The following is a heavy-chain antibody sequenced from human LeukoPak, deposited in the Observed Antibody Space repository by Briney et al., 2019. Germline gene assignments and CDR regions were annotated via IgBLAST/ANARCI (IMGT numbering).Heavy chain of an antibody. V-gene: IGHV4-31*03. CDR3: ATGRVTYYYGSGSYLYYYGMDV. Sequence: SETLSLTCTVSGGSISSGGYYWSWIRQHPGKGLEWIGYIYYSGSTYYNPSLKSRVTISVDTSKNQFSLKLSSMTAADTAVYYCATGRVTYYYGSGSYLYYYGMDVWGQGTTVTVSS. CDR1: GGSISSGGYY. CDR2: IYYSGST. J-gene: IGHJ6*02. D-gene: IGHD3-10*01.